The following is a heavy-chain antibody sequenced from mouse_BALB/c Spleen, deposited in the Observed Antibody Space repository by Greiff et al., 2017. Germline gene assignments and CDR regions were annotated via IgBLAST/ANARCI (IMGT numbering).Heavy chain of an antibody. CDR2: IDPANGNT. CDR1: GFNIKDTY. Sequence: VQLKQSGAELVKPGASVKLSCTASGFNIKDTYMHWVKQRPEQGLEWIGRIDPANGNTKYDPKFQGKATITADTSSNTAYLQLSSLTSEDTAVYYCARRGVTALYYYAMDYWGQGTSVTVSS. J-gene: IGHJ4*01. V-gene: IGHV14-3*02. D-gene: IGHD2-1*01. CDR3: ARRGVTALYYYAMDY.